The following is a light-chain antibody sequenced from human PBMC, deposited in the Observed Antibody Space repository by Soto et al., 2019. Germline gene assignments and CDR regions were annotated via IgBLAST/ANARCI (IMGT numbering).Light chain of an antibody. Sequence: DIQMTQSPSTLSASVGDRVTITCRASQSISPWLAWYQQKPGKAPKLLIYKAFSLERGVPARFSGSGSGTEFTLTISSLQPDDFATYYCQHYNGYSRTFGQGTKVEIK. V-gene: IGKV1-5*03. CDR2: KAF. CDR3: QHYNGYSRT. CDR1: QSISPW. J-gene: IGKJ1*01.